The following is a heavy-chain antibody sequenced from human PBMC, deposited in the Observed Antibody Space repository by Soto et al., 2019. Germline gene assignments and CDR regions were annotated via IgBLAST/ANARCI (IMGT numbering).Heavy chain of an antibody. J-gene: IGHJ4*02. D-gene: IGHD2-8*01. CDR3: ASVYCTNGVCYPAPFDY. V-gene: IGHV1-69*01. Sequence: QVQLVQSGAEVKKPGSSVKVSCKASGGTFSSYAISWVRQAPGQGLEWMGEIIPIFGTANYAQKFQGRVTITADESTSTAYMELSSLRSEDTAVYYCASVYCTNGVCYPAPFDYWGQGTLVTVSS. CDR1: GGTFSSYA. CDR2: IIPIFGTA.